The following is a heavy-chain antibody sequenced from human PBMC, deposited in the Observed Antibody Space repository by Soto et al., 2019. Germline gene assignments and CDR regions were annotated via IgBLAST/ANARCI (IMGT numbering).Heavy chain of an antibody. D-gene: IGHD6-13*01. J-gene: IGHJ6*02. Sequence: PSETLSLTCTVSGGSISPYYWSWIRQPPGKGLEWIGYIYYSGSTYYNPSLKSRVTISVDTSKNQFSLKLSSVTAADTAVYYCAREGAAAVYYGMDVWGQGTTVTVSS. CDR2: IYYSGST. CDR3: AREGAAAVYYGMDV. V-gene: IGHV4-59*12. CDR1: GGSISPYY.